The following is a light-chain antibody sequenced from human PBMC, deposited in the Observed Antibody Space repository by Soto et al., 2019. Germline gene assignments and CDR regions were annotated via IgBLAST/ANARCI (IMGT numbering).Light chain of an antibody. Sequence: EIGLTQSRATLSLSPGERATRACRASQSVIGYLAWYQQKPGQAPRLLIYDTSNRATGIPARFSGSGSGTDFTLTIRSLEPEDFAVYYCQQRSNWPLTFGGGTKVEIK. J-gene: IGKJ4*01. CDR2: DTS. V-gene: IGKV3-11*01. CDR1: QSVIGY. CDR3: QQRSNWPLT.